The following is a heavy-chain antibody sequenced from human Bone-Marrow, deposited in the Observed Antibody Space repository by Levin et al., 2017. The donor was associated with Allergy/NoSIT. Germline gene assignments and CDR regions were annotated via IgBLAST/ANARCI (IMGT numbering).Heavy chain of an antibody. CDR1: GFTFSDYA. V-gene: IGHV3-23*01. D-gene: IGHD5/OR15-5a*01. Sequence: GGSLRLSCTASGFTFSDYAMSWVRQAPGKGLEWVSGISGSGSRTYYADSVEGRFTISRDNSRNTLFLQMNSLRAEDTAVYYCAKSKIMSAIQGRNDYWGQGTLVTVSS. CDR3: AKSKIMSAIQGRNDY. CDR2: ISGSGSRT. J-gene: IGHJ4*02.